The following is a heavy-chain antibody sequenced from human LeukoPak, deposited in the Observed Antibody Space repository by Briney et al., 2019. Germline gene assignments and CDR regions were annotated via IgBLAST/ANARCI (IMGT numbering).Heavy chain of an antibody. J-gene: IGHJ4*02. CDR3: ARAGYSNRWDGVDY. CDR2: IYPGDSDT. D-gene: IGHD2/OR15-2a*01. V-gene: IGHV5-51*01. CDR1: GYTFTNYW. Sequence: GESLKISCKGSGYTFTNYWIGWVRQMPGKGLEFMGIIYPGDSDTRYSPPFQGQATISVDKSINTAYLQWSSLKASDSAMYYCARAGYSNRWDGVDYWGQGTLVTVSS.